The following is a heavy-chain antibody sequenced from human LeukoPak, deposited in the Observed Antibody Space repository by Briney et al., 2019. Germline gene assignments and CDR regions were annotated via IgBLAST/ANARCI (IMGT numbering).Heavy chain of an antibody. CDR1: GFTFSSYG. J-gene: IGHJ5*02. Sequence: GGSLRLSCAASGFTFSSYGMSWVRQAPGKGLEWVSVIYSGGSTYYADSVKGRFTISRDNAKNSLYLQMNSLRVEDTAVYYCARGVGLGGWFDPWGQGTLVTVSS. D-gene: IGHD3-16*01. V-gene: IGHV3-66*01. CDR2: IYSGGST. CDR3: ARGVGLGGWFDP.